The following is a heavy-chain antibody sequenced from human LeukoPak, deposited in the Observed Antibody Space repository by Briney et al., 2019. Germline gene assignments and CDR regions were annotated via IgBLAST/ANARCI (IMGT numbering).Heavy chain of an antibody. V-gene: IGHV1-46*01. J-gene: IGHJ4*02. CDR1: GYTFTSYY. D-gene: IGHD6-19*01. CDR3: ARTGRGWGNLDY. Sequence: ASVKVSCKASGYTFTSYYVHWVRQAPGQGLEWMGIINPSGGSTSYAQKFQGRVTMTKDTSTSTAYMELRSLRSDDTAVLYCARTGRGWGNLDYWGQGTLVTVSS. CDR2: INPSGGST.